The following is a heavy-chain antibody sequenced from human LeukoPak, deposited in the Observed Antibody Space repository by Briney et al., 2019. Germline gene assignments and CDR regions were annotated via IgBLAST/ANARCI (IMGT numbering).Heavy chain of an antibody. Sequence: ASVKVSCKTSGYSENFYGITWVRQVAGQGLEWMGWISAQHGQTEYAPNSQDRVTMTTDTSTTTAYMELRNLRSDNTAVYYCARVEYCNVGNCYFRPGAYWGQGTLVTVSS. CDR1: GYSENFYG. CDR3: ARVEYCNVGNCYFRPGAY. CDR2: ISAQHGQT. J-gene: IGHJ4*02. V-gene: IGHV1-18*01. D-gene: IGHD2-15*01.